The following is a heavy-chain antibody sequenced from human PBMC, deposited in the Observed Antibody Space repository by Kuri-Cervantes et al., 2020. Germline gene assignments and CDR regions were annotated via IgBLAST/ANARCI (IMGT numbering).Heavy chain of an antibody. J-gene: IGHJ4*02. D-gene: IGHD6-19*01. CDR2: IYFSGST. V-gene: IGHV4-39*01. Sequence: SETLSLTCTVSGGSISSSSYDWGWIRQPPGKGLEWIGSIYFSGSTYYNPSPKSRVTITVDTSKTQFTLMLSCVTAADTAVYYWARRDSSGWYLTYFDYWGQGTLVTVSS. CDR1: GGSISSSSYD. CDR3: ARRDSSGWYLTYFDY.